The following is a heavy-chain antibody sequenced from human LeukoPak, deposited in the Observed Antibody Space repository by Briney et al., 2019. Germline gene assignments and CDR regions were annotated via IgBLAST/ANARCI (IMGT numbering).Heavy chain of an antibody. V-gene: IGHV1-18*01. CDR2: ISAYNGNT. CDR1: GYTFTSYG. J-gene: IGHJ6*03. D-gene: IGHD6-6*01. CDR3: ARDGIAARPNYYYYMDV. Sequence: ASVKVSCKASGYTFTSYGISWVRQAPGQGLEWMGWISAYNGNTNYAQKLQGRVTMTTDTSTSTAYMELRSLRSDDTAVYYCARDGIAARPNYYYYMDVWGKGTTVTVSS.